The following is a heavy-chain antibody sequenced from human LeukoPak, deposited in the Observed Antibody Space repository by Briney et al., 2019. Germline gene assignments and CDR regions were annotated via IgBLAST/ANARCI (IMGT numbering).Heavy chain of an antibody. J-gene: IGHJ6*02. Sequence: PGGSLRLSCAASGFTFSSYAMSWVRQAPGKGLEWVSAISGSGGSTYYADSVKGRFTIFRDNSKNTLYLQMNSLRAEDTAVYYCAKTLDRYYYYGMDVWGQGTTVTVSS. V-gene: IGHV3-23*01. CDR2: ISGSGGST. D-gene: IGHD1-1*01. CDR1: GFTFSSYA. CDR3: AKTLDRYYYYGMDV.